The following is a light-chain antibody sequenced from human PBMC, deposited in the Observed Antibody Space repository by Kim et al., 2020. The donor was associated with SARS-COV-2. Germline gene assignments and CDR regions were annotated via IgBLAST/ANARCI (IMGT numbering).Light chain of an antibody. CDR3: QQYNTYSFT. V-gene: IGKV1-5*03. Sequence: DIQMTQSPSTLSASVGDRVIITCRASQGVGGWLAWYQHKPGKAPKLLIYGASILESGVPSRFSGSGSGTEFTFTISSLQPDDIATYYCQQYNTYSFTFGPGTKLEIK. CDR1: QGVGGW. J-gene: IGKJ3*01. CDR2: GAS.